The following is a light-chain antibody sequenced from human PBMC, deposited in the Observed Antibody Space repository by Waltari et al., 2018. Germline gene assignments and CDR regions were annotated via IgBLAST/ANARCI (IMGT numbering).Light chain of an antibody. Sequence: DVQLTQSPSSLSASVGDRVTITSRTRDSISTYLNWYQHKPGRAPKLLIYATSSLQSGVPSRFSGSGSGTEFTLTITSLQPEDFASYYCQQSFNTPFTFGPGTKVDIK. CDR3: QQSFNTPFT. CDR1: DSISTY. V-gene: IGKV1-39*01. CDR2: ATS. J-gene: IGKJ3*01.